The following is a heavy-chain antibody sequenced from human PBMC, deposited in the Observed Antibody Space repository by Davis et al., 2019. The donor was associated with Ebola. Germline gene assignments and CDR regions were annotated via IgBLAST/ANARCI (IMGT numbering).Heavy chain of an antibody. D-gene: IGHD2-2*01. J-gene: IGHJ3*02. CDR2: ITSDGSTT. V-gene: IGHV3-74*01. CDR3: VRDYAVAFDI. CDR1: GFTFSHHW. Sequence: GESLKISCAASGFTFSHHWMHWVRQAPGKGLVWVSRITSDGSTTGYADSVKGRFTISRDNARNTLYLQANSLRVEDTAVYYCVRDYAVAFDIWGQGTMVTVSS.